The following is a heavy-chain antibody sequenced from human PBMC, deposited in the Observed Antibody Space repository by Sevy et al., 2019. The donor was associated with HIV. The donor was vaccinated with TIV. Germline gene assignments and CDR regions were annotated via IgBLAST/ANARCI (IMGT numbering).Heavy chain of an antibody. CDR3: ARVPRGQLWYSGSLGGYYYHMDV. D-gene: IGHD3-16*01. CDR1: GGFVSSGTYY. Sequence: SETLSLSCSVSGGFVSSGTYYWSWIRQPPGKGLEWIGHIYKTGSTNYKLSLQSRVTISVDTSTNQFSLRLRSVTAADTAVYYCARVPRGQLWYSGSLGGYYYHMDVWGKGTTVTVSS. J-gene: IGHJ6*03. V-gene: IGHV4-61*01. CDR2: IYKTGST.